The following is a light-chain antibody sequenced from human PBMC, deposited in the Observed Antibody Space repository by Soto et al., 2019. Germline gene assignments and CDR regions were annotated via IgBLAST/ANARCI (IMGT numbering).Light chain of an antibody. V-gene: IGKV1-12*01. CDR2: AAS. CDR3: QQGDSFPFT. Sequence: DIQMTQSPSSVSASVGDTVTITCRASQDISSWVAWYQQKPGKAPKLLIYAASSLQSGVPTRFSGSGSGTDFTLIISGLQPEDFATYFCQQGDSFPFTFGGGTKVEIK. J-gene: IGKJ4*01. CDR1: QDISSW.